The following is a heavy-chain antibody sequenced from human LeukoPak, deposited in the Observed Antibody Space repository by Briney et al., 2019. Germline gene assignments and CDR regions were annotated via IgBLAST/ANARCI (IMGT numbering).Heavy chain of an antibody. D-gene: IGHD3-3*01. CDR2: IYYSGDT. Sequence: SETLSLTCTVSGGSISSYYWRWIRQSPGKGLEWIGDIYYSGDTNYIPSLRSRVTISVHTSRDRFSLNLNSVTAADTAVYYCARGAIFGACDTWGQGILVTVAS. CDR3: ARGAIFGACDT. J-gene: IGHJ4*02. CDR1: GGSISSYY. V-gene: IGHV4-59*01.